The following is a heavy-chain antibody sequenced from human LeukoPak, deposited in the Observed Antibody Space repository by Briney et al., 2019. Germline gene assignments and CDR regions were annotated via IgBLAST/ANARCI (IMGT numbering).Heavy chain of an antibody. CDR2: ISGSGSSI. CDR3: AKDSRGSAVRVFDY. V-gene: IGHV3-23*01. CDR1: GFTFDDYA. Sequence: GRSLRLSCAAFGFTFDDYAMTWVRQAPGKGLEWVSAISGSGSSIYYADSVKGRFTISRDNSKNTLYLQMNSLRAEDTAIYYCAKDSRGSAVRVFDYWGQGILVIVSS. D-gene: IGHD2-15*01. J-gene: IGHJ4*02.